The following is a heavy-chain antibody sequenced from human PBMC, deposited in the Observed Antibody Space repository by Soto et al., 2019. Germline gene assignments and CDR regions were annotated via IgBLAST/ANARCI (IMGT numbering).Heavy chain of an antibody. CDR3: ARGDRTTVNFLDP. CDR1: GDTFSSYC. Sequence: QVQLVQSGAEVRKPGSSVKVSCKASGDTFSSYCFSWVRQAPGQGLEWMGTIIPSLDTAYYAQKFQGRVTITADKSTSTAYMELSSVRSEDTAVYYCARGDRTTVNFLDPWGHGTLVTVSS. V-gene: IGHV1-69*08. D-gene: IGHD4-17*01. J-gene: IGHJ5*02. CDR2: IIPSLDTA.